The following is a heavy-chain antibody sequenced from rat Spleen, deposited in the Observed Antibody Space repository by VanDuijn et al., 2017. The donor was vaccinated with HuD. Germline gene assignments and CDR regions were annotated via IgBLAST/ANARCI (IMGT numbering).Heavy chain of an antibody. CDR3: ARHTRVSRFAY. J-gene: IGHJ3*01. CDR1: GFTFNNPW. CDR2: TTDTGGRT. Sequence: EVQLVESGGGLVQPGRSLKLSCVASGFTFNNPWMTWIRQAPGKGLEWVASTTDTGGRTHYPDSVKGRFTISRDNAKSTLYLQMNSLRSEDTATYYCARHTRVSRFAYWGQGTLVTVSS. V-gene: IGHV5-31*01. D-gene: IGHD1-11*01.